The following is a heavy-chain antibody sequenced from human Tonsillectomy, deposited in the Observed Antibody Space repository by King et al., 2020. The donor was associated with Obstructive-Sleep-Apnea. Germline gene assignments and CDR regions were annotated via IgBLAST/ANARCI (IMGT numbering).Heavy chain of an antibody. CDR3: SRGINGWAYNWFDP. Sequence: LVQSGAEVKKPGASVKVSCKASGYTFTGYYTHWVRQAPGQGIEWMGWINPNNGDTKYVQKFQGWVTMTRDTSISTAYLEVRSDDTAVYYCSRGINGWAYNWFDPWGQGTLVTVSS. CDR2: INPNNGDT. V-gene: IGHV1-2*04. CDR1: GYTFTGYY. J-gene: IGHJ5*02. D-gene: IGHD6-19*01.